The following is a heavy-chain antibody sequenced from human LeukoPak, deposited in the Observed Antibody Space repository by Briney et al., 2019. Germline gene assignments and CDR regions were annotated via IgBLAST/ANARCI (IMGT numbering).Heavy chain of an antibody. CDR1: GYTFTSYG. CDR2: ISACNGNT. V-gene: IGHV1-18*01. D-gene: IGHD3-10*01. CDR3: VRDGEGVAISVNFWFDP. J-gene: IGHJ5*02. Sequence: ASVKVSCKASGYTFTSYGISWVRQAPGQGLEWMGWISACNGNTNYAQKLQGRVTMTTDTSTSTAYMELRSLTSEDTAIYYCVRDGEGVAISVNFWFDPWGQGTLVTVSS.